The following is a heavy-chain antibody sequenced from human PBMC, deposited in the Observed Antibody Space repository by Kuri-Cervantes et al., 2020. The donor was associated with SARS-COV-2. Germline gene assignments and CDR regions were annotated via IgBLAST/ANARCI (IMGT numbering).Heavy chain of an antibody. J-gene: IGHJ3*02. CDR3: ARLRSLGYCTSGVCSPNFFEI. V-gene: IGHV1-69*13. D-gene: IGHD2-8*01. CDR2: IIPIFGTT. CDR1: GYTFTSYD. Sequence: SVKVSCKASGYTFTSYDINWVRQAPGQGLEWMGRIIPIFGTTNFAQRFQGRVTITADESTSTAYMELSSLRFEDTAVYYCARLRSLGYCTSGVCSPNFFEIWGQGTMVTVSS.